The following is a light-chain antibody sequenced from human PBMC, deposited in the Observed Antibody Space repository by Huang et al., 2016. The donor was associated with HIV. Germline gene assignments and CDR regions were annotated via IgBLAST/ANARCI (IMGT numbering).Light chain of an antibody. Sequence: EIVMTQSPATVSVSPGETATLSCRASQSVFHNLAWYQHKPGQAPRRLIYGASTRATGIPARCSGSGSGTDFTLTISSLQSEDFAVYYCHQYEAWPPWTFGQGTKVEIK. CDR1: QSVFHN. CDR2: GAS. CDR3: HQYEAWPPWT. V-gene: IGKV3-15*01. J-gene: IGKJ1*01.